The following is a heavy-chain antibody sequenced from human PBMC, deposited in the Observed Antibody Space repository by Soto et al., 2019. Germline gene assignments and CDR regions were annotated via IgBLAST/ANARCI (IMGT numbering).Heavy chain of an antibody. V-gene: IGHV3-7*01. J-gene: IGHJ4*02. CDR1: GFTFSSYW. CDR2: IKEDGSEK. CDR3: ATTNFDWARFDS. D-gene: IGHD3-9*01. Sequence: GGSLRLSCAASGFTFSSYWMSWVRQVPGKGLEWVANIKEDGSEKYYVDSVKGRFTISRDNAKNSLYLQMNSLRAEDTAVYYCATTNFDWARFDSWGQGTLVTVSS.